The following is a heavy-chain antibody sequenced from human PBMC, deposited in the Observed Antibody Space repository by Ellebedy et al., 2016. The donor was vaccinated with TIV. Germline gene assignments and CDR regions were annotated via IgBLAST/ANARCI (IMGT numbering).Heavy chain of an antibody. J-gene: IGHJ4*02. Sequence: GGSLRLSCAASGFIFSDYYMSWFRQAPGKGLEWVSYISSSGTAIYYADSVKGRFTISRDNSKNTLYLQMNSLRAEDTAVYYCARPFLMVYAQFDCWGQGTLVTVSS. CDR1: GFIFSDYY. CDR3: ARPFLMVYAQFDC. CDR2: ISSSGTAI. V-gene: IGHV3-11*04. D-gene: IGHD2-8*01.